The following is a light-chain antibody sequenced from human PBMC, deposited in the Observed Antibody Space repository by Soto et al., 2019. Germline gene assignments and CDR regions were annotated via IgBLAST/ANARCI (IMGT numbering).Light chain of an antibody. CDR2: EVS. CDR1: SSDVGGYNY. J-gene: IGLJ1*01. CDR3: SSYRSSSSLHV. V-gene: IGLV2-14*01. Sequence: QSALTQPASVSGSPGQSITISCTGTSSDVGGYNYVSWYQQHPGKAPKLMIYEVSDRPSGVSNRFSGSKSGNMASLTISGLQAEDEADYYCSSYRSSSSLHVFGTGTKLTVL.